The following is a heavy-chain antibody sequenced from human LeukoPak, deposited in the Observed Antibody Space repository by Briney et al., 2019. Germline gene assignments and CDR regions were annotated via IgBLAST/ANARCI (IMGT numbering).Heavy chain of an antibody. Sequence: PGGSLRLSCAASGFTFSSYAMSWVRQAPGKGLEWVANIKQDGSEKYYVDSVKGRFTISRDNAKNSLYLQMNSLRAEDTAVYYCARKGLPDYWGQGTLVTVSS. V-gene: IGHV3-7*01. CDR1: GFTFSSYA. CDR3: ARKGLPDY. CDR2: IKQDGSEK. J-gene: IGHJ4*02.